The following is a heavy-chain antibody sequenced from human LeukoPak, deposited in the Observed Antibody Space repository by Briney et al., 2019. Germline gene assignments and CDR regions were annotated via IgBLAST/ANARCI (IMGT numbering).Heavy chain of an antibody. V-gene: IGHV3-21*01. CDR1: GFTFSSYS. J-gene: IGHJ4*02. CDR3: ARDPEDDFWSGYLDY. CDR2: ISTSSNYI. D-gene: IGHD3-3*01. Sequence: GGSLRLSCAASGFTFSSYSMNWVRQAPGKGLEWVSSISTSSNYIYYADSVKGRFSMSRDNAKNSLHLQMNSLRVDDTAVYYCARDPEDDFWSGYLDYWDQGILVTVSS.